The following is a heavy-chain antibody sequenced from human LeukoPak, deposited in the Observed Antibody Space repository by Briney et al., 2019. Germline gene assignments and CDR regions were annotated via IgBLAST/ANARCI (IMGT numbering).Heavy chain of an antibody. D-gene: IGHD2-2*01. Sequence: ASVKVSCKASGYTFTGYYMHWVRQAPGQGLEWMGWINPNSGGTNYAQKFQGRVTMTRDTSISTAYMELSRLRSDDTAVYYCARAYCSSTSCYYYYYGMDVWGQGTTVTVSS. V-gene: IGHV1-2*02. J-gene: IGHJ6*02. CDR3: ARAYCSSTSCYYYYYGMDV. CDR1: GYTFTGYY. CDR2: INPNSGGT.